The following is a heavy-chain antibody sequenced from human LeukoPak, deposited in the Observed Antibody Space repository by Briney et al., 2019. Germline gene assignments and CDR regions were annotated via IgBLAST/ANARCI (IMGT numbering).Heavy chain of an antibody. CDR3: ARGKDHDFWNPFDH. D-gene: IGHD3-3*01. CDR2: TSGSGGNT. J-gene: IGHJ4*02. V-gene: IGHV3-23*01. CDR1: GFTFSSYS. Sequence: GGSLRLSCAASGFTFSSYSMSWVRQAPGKGLEWVSATSGSGGNTYCAASVKGRFTISRDISKNTLYLQMDSLRAEDTAAYYCARGKDHDFWNPFDHWGQGTLVTVSS.